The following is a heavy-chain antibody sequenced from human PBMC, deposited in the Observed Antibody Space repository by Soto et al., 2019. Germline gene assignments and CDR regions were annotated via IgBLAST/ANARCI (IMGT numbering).Heavy chain of an antibody. J-gene: IGHJ4*02. Sequence: PSETLSLTCTVSGGSILNGGHYWTWIRQHPGKGLEWIGKIFFSGNTHYNPALKSRLTFSVDTTKNQFSLKLTSVTAADTAIYSCARENYGGMIDFWGPGTLVTVSS. CDR1: GGSILNGGHY. CDR2: IFFSGNT. D-gene: IGHD4-17*01. CDR3: ARENYGGMIDF. V-gene: IGHV4-31*03.